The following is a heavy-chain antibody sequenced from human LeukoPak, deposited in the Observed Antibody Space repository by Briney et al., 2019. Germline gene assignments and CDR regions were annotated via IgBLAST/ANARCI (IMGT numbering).Heavy chain of an antibody. Sequence: GGSLRLSCAASGFTVSSSFIYWVRRAPGKGLEWVSFIHRDDKTYYADSVKGRFTMSRDSSKNTLYLQMNSLGADDTAVYYCAREVISTPSYFVYWGQGILVTVSS. V-gene: IGHV3-53*01. CDR1: GFTVSSSF. D-gene: IGHD2-2*01. J-gene: IGHJ4*02. CDR3: AREVISTPSYFVY. CDR2: IHRDDKT.